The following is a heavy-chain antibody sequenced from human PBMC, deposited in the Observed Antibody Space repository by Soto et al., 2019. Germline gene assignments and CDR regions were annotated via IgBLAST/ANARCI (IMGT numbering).Heavy chain of an antibody. CDR2: VSGSGGNT. J-gene: IGHJ4*02. Sequence: GGSLSLSCAASGFTFSSYAMSWVRQAPGKGLEWVSTVSGSGGNTYYAYSVKGRFTISRDNSENTLYLQMDNLRADDTAVYYCASVSYYDSRGYSRRLTNATFEHWGQGIRVTVSS. D-gene: IGHD3-22*01. V-gene: IGHV3-23*01. CDR1: GFTFSSYA. CDR3: ASVSYYDSRGYSRRLTNATFEH.